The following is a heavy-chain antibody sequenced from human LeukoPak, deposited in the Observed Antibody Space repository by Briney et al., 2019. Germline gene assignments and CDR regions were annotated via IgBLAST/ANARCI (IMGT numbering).Heavy chain of an antibody. Sequence: SETLSLTCTLPGGSISSYYGSWSREPPGKGVGRIGYIYYTGSTNYNPSLKSRVPTSVATSKNQSSLKLSSVTAADTAVYYCARSGYSGYVVDYWGQGTLVTVSS. D-gene: IGHD5-12*01. CDR2: IYYTGST. J-gene: IGHJ4*02. V-gene: IGHV4-59*01. CDR3: ARSGYSGYVVDY. CDR1: GGSISSYY.